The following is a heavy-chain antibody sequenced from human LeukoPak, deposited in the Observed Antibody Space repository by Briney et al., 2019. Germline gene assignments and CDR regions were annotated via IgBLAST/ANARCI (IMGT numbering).Heavy chain of an antibody. V-gene: IGHV3-23*01. Sequence: GGSLRLSLAPPGFTFAIIPVSGARQPQGRGLEWFSPISGSGDDTYYADSVKGRFTISRDNSKNTLYLQMNSLRAEDTAVFYCAKDLSTTAVSGKFDPWGQGTLVTVSS. J-gene: IGHJ5*02. CDR2: ISGSGDDT. CDR3: AKDLSTTAVSGKFDP. D-gene: IGHD2/OR15-2a*01. CDR1: GFTFAIIP.